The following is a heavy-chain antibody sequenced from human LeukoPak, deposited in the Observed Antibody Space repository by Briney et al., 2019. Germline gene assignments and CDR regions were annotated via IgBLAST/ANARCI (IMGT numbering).Heavy chain of an antibody. V-gene: IGHV4-34*01. CDR2: INHSGST. CDR3: ASRGYSGYDYVDY. D-gene: IGHD5-12*01. CDR1: GGSFSGYY. Sequence: PSETLSLTCAVYGGSFSGYYWSWIRQPPGKGLEWIGEINHSGSTNYNPSLKSRVTISVDTSKNQFFLKLSSVTAADTAVYYCASRGYSGYDYVDYWGQGTLVTVSS. J-gene: IGHJ4*02.